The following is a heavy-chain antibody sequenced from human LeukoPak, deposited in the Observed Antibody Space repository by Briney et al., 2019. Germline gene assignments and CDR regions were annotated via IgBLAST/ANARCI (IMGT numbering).Heavy chain of an antibody. CDR1: GFTLRTFA. CDR2: ISYDGSNK. CDR3: ARDEYSYGYRYYFDY. J-gene: IGHJ4*02. V-gene: IGHV3-30*04. Sequence: PGRSLRLSCAASGFTLRTFAMPWVPQAQGKGLRGGAVISYDGSNKYYADSVKGRFTISRDNSKNTLYLQMNSLRAEDTAVYYCARDEYSYGYRYYFDYWGQGTLVTVSS. D-gene: IGHD5-18*01.